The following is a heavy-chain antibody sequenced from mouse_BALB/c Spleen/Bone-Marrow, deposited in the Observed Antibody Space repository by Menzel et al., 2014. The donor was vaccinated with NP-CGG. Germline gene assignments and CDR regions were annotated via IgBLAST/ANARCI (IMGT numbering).Heavy chain of an antibody. CDR3: AREGGYYYGRSPYFDV. CDR2: INPYNGDT. V-gene: IGHV1-20*02. CDR1: GYSFTGYF. J-gene: IGHJ1*01. D-gene: IGHD1-1*01. Sequence: VQLQQSGPELVKPGASVKISCKASGYSFTGYFMNWVVQSHGKSLEWIGRINPYNGDTFYNQKFKGKATLTVDKSSSTAHMELRSLASEDSAVYYCAREGGYYYGRSPYFDVWGAGTTVTVSS.